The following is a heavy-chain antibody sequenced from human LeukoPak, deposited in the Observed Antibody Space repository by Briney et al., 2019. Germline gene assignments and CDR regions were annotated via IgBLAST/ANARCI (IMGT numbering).Heavy chain of an antibody. D-gene: IGHD1-7*01. J-gene: IGHJ3*02. CDR1: GGSISGYY. V-gene: IGHV4-4*07. CDR3: ARLITGTTTAFDI. Sequence: PSETLSLTCSVSGGSISGYYWTWLRQPAGKGLEWLGRVYTSGSTHYNPSLKTRLTMSVDTSKNQLSLKLSSVTAADTAVYYCARLITGTTTAFDIWGQGTMVTVSS. CDR2: VYTSGST.